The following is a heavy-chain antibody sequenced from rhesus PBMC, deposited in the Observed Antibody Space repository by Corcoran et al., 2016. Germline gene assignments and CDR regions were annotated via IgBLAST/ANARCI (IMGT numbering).Heavy chain of an antibody. V-gene: IGHV2-1*01. J-gene: IGHJ4*01. CDR3: ARRWTTVAAIDY. D-gene: IGHD4-29*01. CDR2: IYWNDDK. CDR1: GFSLSTSGMG. Sequence: QVTLKESGPALVKPTQTLTLTCTFSGFSLSTSGMGVGWIRQPSRKTLEWRAHIYWNDDKYYSTSLKSRLTISKDTSKNQVVLTMTNMDPVDTATYYCARRWTTVAAIDYWGQGVLVTASS.